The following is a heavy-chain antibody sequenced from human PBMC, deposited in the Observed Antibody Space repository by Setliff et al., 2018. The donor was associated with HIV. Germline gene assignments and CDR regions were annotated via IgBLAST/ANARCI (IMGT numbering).Heavy chain of an antibody. D-gene: IGHD1-26*01. V-gene: IGHV1-46*01. CDR3: ARRSHVSFNFYMDV. Sequence: ASVKVSCKESGYTFTSYYIHWVRQAPGQGLDWMGVINPTGGSTTYAQKFQGRVTMTRDTSTGTVYMELSSLRSEDTALYYCARRSHVSFNFYMDVWGKGTTVTVSS. J-gene: IGHJ6*03. CDR1: GYTFTSYY. CDR2: INPTGGST.